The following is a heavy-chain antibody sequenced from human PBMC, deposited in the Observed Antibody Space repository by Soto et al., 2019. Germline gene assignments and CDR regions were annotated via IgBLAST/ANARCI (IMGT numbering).Heavy chain of an antibody. CDR1: GGSVSDKRW. V-gene: IGHV4-4*02. Sequence: QVVLQESGPGLVKASGTLSLTCALSGGSVSDKRWWTWVRQTPGKGLEWIGETFRKGDTNYNAFLKSRVSISIYKSRNQVALILTSVTAADTAVYYCASYVGTGGYDAFDIWGQGTVVTVSS. J-gene: IGHJ3*02. D-gene: IGHD3-16*01. CDR3: ASYVGTGGYDAFDI. CDR2: TFRKGDT.